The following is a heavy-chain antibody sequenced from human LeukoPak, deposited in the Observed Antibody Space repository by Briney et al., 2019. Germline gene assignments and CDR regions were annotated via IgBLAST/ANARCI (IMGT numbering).Heavy chain of an antibody. CDR2: IYSGGST. CDR3: ASPIVATTFFDY. CDR1: GFTVSSNY. Sequence: GGSRLSCAASGFTVSSNYMSWVRLAPGKGLEWVSVIYSGGSTYYADSVKGRFTISRDNSKNTPYLQMNSLRAEDTAVYYCASPIVATTFFDYWGQGTLVTVSS. V-gene: IGHV3-66*01. J-gene: IGHJ4*02. D-gene: IGHD5-12*01.